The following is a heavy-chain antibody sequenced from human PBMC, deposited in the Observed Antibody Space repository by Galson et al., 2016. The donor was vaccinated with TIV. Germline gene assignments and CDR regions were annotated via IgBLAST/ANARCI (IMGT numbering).Heavy chain of an antibody. D-gene: IGHD6-13*01. CDR1: GFTFSNYA. CDR2: VSGSGGST. CDR3: AKDREMYIAATGASDS. V-gene: IGHV3-23*01. Sequence: SLRLSCAASGFTFSNYAMNWVRQGPGKGLEWVSVVSGSGGSTYYADSVKGRFTVSRDNSKNTLYLQMNSLRAEDTAIYYCAKDREMYIAATGASDSWGQGTPGHRLL. J-gene: IGHJ5*01.